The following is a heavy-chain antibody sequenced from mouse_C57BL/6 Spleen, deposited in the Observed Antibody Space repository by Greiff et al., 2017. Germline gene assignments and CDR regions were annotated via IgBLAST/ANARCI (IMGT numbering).Heavy chain of an antibody. CDR3: ARRDYGSSSWFAY. CDR2: ISSGSSTI. D-gene: IGHD1-1*01. CDR1: GFTFSDYG. Sequence: EVMLVESGGGLVKPGGSLKLSCAASGFTFSDYGMHWVRQAPEKGLEWVAYISSGSSTIYYADTVKGRFTISRDNAKNTLFLQMTSLRSEDTARYYCARRDYGSSSWFAYWGQGTLVTVSA. J-gene: IGHJ3*01. V-gene: IGHV5-17*01.